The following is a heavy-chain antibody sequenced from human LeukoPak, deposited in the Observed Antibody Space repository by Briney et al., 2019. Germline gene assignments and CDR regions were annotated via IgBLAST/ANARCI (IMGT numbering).Heavy chain of an antibody. J-gene: IGHJ4*02. V-gene: IGHV4-34*01. CDR2: IYYSGST. CDR3: ARRTYYYASGSYSPPRY. CDR1: GGSFSGYY. D-gene: IGHD3-10*01. Sequence: SETLSLTCAVYGGSFSGYYWGWIRQPPGKGLEWIGSIYYSGSTYYNPSLKSRVTISVDTSKNQFSLKLSSVTAADTAVYYCARRTYYYASGSYSPPRYWGQGTLVTVSS.